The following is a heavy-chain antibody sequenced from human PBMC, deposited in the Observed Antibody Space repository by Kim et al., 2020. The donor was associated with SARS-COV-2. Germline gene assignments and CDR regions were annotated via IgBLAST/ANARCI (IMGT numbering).Heavy chain of an antibody. CDR2: INHSGST. J-gene: IGHJ5*02. V-gene: IGHV4-34*01. D-gene: IGHD3-3*01. CDR1: GGSFSGYY. Sequence: SETLSLTCAVYGGSFSGYYWSWIRQPPGKGLEWIGEINHSGSTNYNPSLKSRVTISVDTSKNQFSLKLSSVTAADTAVYYCARKGYDFWSGRGWFDPWGQGTLVTVSS. CDR3: ARKGYDFWSGRGWFDP.